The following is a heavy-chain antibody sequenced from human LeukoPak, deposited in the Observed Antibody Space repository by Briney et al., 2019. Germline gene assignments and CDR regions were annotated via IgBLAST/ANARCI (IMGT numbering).Heavy chain of an antibody. CDR3: TTVNLADSSGYYQLGVDY. D-gene: IGHD3-22*01. CDR2: IKSKTDGGTT. Sequence: GGSLRLSCAASGFTFSNAWMSWVRQAPGKGLEWVGRIKSKTDGGTTDYAAPVKGRFTISRDDSKNTLYLQMNSLKTEDTAVYYCTTVNLADSSGYYQLGVDYWGQGTLVTVSS. J-gene: IGHJ4*02. V-gene: IGHV3-15*01. CDR1: GFTFSNAW.